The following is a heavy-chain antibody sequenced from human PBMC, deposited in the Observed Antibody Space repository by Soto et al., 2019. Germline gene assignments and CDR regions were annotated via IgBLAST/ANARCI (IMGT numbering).Heavy chain of an antibody. CDR1: GVTFSTST. Sequence: VQLVQSGAEVRKPGSSVKVSCQVSGVTFSTSTITWVRQVPGQGLEWMGSIIPILGTAKSTQKFQGRVTITADESASVAYMELSSLTSEDTAVYYCARAGFVSGWNEFSGMDVWGQGTTVTFSS. CDR3: ARAGFVSGWNEFSGMDV. D-gene: IGHD6-19*01. CDR2: IIPILGTA. J-gene: IGHJ6*02. V-gene: IGHV1-69*11.